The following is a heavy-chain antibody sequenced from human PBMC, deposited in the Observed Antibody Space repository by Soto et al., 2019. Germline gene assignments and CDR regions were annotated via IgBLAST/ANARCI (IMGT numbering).Heavy chain of an antibody. V-gene: IGHV1-46*03. D-gene: IGHD3-16*01. CDR2: INPSGGST. CDR3: ARGAFGGNPYDAFDI. Sequence: ASVKVSCKASGYTFTSYYMHWVRQAPGQGLEWMGIINPSGGSTSYAQKFQGRVTMTRDTSTSTVYMELSSLRSEDTDVYYFARGAFGGNPYDAFDIWGQGTMVTVSS. J-gene: IGHJ3*02. CDR1: GYTFTSYY.